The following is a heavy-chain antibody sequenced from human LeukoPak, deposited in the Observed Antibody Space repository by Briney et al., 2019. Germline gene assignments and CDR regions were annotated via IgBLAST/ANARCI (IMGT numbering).Heavy chain of an antibody. CDR1: GFTFSSSA. Sequence: GGSLGLSCAASGFTFSSSAMSWVRQVPGKGLEWVSGISASGGSTSYADSVRGRFTISRDNSKNTLYVQMNSLRDEDTAVYHCAKDQRWESPHYLDSWGQGTLVTVSS. CDR2: ISASGGST. J-gene: IGHJ4*02. V-gene: IGHV3-23*01. D-gene: IGHD1-26*01. CDR3: AKDQRWESPHYLDS.